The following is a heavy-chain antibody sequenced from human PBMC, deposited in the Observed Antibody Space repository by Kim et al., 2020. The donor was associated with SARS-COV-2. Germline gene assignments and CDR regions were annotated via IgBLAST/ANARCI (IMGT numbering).Heavy chain of an antibody. Sequence: QKFQGRVTITRDTSASTAYMELSSLRSEDTAVYYCARARLSIVGATTYDYWGQGTLVTVSS. D-gene: IGHD1-26*01. CDR3: ARARLSIVGATTYDY. V-gene: IGHV1-3*01. J-gene: IGHJ4*02.